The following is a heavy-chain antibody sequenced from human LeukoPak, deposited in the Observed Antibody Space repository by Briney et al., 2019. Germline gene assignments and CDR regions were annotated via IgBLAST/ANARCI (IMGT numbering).Heavy chain of an antibody. V-gene: IGHV1-18*01. CDR3: ARGALAQPFYYYMDV. CDR2: ISGYNGNT. D-gene: IGHD3-3*02. CDR1: GYTFTSNG. J-gene: IGHJ6*03. Sequence: ASVKVSCKASGYTFTSNGITWVRQAPGQALEWMGWISGYNGNTNYAQKLQGRVTMTTDRSTRTAYMELRSLTSGDTAVYYCARGALAQPFYYYMDVWGKGTTVTVSS.